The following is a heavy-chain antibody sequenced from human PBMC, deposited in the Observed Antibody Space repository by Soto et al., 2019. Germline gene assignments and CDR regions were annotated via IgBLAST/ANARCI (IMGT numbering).Heavy chain of an antibody. Sequence: SETLSLTCTVSGGSISSYYWSWIRQPPGKGLEWIGYIYYSGSTNYNPSLKSRVTISVDTSKNQFSLKLSSVTAADTAVYYCARVDSDSSGAIDYWGQGTLVTVSS. CDR1: GGSISSYY. J-gene: IGHJ4*02. D-gene: IGHD3-22*01. CDR3: ARVDSDSSGAIDY. V-gene: IGHV4-59*01. CDR2: IYYSGST.